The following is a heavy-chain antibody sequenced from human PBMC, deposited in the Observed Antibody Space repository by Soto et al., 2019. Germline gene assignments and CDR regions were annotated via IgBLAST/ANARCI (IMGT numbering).Heavy chain of an antibody. CDR3: TRESVWFGELGFCDY. D-gene: IGHD3-10*01. CDR2: IRSKAYGGTT. V-gene: IGHV3-49*03. J-gene: IGHJ4*02. CDR1: GFTFGDYA. Sequence: GGSLRLSCTASGFTFGDYAMSWFRQAPGKGLEWVGFIRSKAYGGTTEYAALVKGRFTSSRDDSKSIAYLQMNSLKTEDTAVYYCTRESVWFGELGFCDYWGQGTLVTVSS.